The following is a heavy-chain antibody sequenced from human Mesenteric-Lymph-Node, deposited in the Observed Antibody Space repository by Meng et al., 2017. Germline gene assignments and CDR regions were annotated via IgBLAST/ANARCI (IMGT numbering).Heavy chain of an antibody. J-gene: IGHJ6*02. CDR1: GGTFSSYA. Sequence: SVKVSCKASGGTFSSYAISWVRQAPGQGLEWMGGIIPIFGTANYAQKFQGRVTITTDESTSTAYMELSSLRSEDTAVYYCARAYCGGDCYSYSVGIYGMDVWGQGTTVTVSS. D-gene: IGHD2-21*02. CDR3: ARAYCGGDCYSYSVGIYGMDV. CDR2: IIPIFGTA. V-gene: IGHV1-69*05.